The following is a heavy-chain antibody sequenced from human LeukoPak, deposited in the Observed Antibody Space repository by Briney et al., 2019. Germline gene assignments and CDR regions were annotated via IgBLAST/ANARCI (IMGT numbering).Heavy chain of an antibody. CDR3: AREYSSSSGRAFDI. CDR2: IISSGSIV. J-gene: IGHJ3*02. Sequence: GGSLRLSCAASGFIFSGYSMNWVRQAPGKGLEWISDIISSGSIVYYADSVKGRFTISRDNAKNSLYLQMNSLRDEDTAVYYCAREYSSSSGRAFDIWGQGTMVTVSS. D-gene: IGHD6-6*01. CDR1: GFIFSGYS. V-gene: IGHV3-48*02.